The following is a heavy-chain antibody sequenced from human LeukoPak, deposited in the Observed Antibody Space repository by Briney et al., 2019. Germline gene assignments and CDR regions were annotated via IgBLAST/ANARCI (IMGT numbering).Heavy chain of an antibody. V-gene: IGHV3-30-3*01. D-gene: IGHD1-26*01. Sequence: GGSLRLSCAASGFTFSSYAMHWVRQAPGKGLEWVAVISYDGSNKYYADSVKGRFTISRDNPKNTLYLQMNSLRAEDTAVYYCARDGSGSYYVSYFDYWGQGTLVTVSS. J-gene: IGHJ4*02. CDR2: ISYDGSNK. CDR3: ARDGSGSYYVSYFDY. CDR1: GFTFSSYA.